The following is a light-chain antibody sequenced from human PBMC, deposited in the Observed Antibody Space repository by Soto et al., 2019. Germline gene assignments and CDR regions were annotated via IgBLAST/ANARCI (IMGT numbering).Light chain of an antibody. V-gene: IGLV1-44*01. J-gene: IGLJ1*01. CDR2: TNS. CDR1: SYNIGGSS. Sequence: QSVLTQPPSASGTHGQRVTISCSGSSYNIGGSSVHWYQHLPGTAPKLLIYTNSRRPSGVPDRFSGPKSGTSASLTISGPQSDAEAYYYCAAWDYGLSAEVFGTGTKGTVL. CDR3: AAWDYGLSAEV.